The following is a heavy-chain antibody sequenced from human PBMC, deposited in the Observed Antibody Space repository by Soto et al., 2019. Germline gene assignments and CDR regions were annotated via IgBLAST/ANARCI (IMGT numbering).Heavy chain of an antibody. Sequence: SETLSLTCTVSGGSITTGGSYWSWIRQHPGKGLEWIGNIYHGGNTYYNPSLKSRLTISVDTSKNHFSLMVDSVTAADTAVYYCARARFQVLYGKPYFDSWGQGTLVTVSS. V-gene: IGHV4-31*03. CDR2: IYHGGNT. CDR3: ARARFQVLYGKPYFDS. J-gene: IGHJ4*02. CDR1: GGSITTGGSY. D-gene: IGHD2-2*02.